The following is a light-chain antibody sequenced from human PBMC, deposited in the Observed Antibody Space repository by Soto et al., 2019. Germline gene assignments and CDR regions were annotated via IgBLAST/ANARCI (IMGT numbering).Light chain of an antibody. CDR1: QSVSSN. J-gene: IGKJ1*01. CDR3: QQYHNWPRT. V-gene: IGKV3-15*01. CDR2: GAS. Sequence: EIVMTQSPATLSVSPGERATLSCRASQSVSSNLAWYQQKPGQAPRLLIYGASTRATGIPARFSGSGSGTEFNLTISSLQSEDFAAYYCQQYHNWPRTFGQGTKVEIK.